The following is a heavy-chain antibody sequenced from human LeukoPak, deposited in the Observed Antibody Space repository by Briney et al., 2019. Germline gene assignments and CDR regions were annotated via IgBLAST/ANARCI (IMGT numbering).Heavy chain of an antibody. D-gene: IGHD3-22*01. V-gene: IGHV4-39*01. CDR2: INHSGST. J-gene: IGHJ4*02. CDR1: GVSISSGSNY. CDR3: ARHFSYYYDSSGYYFRVFDY. Sequence: PSETLSLTCSVSGVSISSGSNYWGWIRQPPGEGLEWIGEINHSGSTNYNPSLKSRVTISVDTSKNQFSLKLSSVTAADTAVYYCARHFSYYYDSSGYYFRVFDYWGQGTLVTVSS.